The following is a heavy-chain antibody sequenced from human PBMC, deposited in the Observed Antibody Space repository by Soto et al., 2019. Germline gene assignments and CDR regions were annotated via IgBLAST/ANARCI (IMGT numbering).Heavy chain of an antibody. CDR3: VKDPSPTTGPTDDNWFDT. V-gene: IGHV1-3*01. Sequence: ASVKVSCKASGYTFTRNAIHWVRQAPGQRLEWMGWIDAGNGNTKYSENLQGRVTISRDNFKNTVSLQMNSLRVEDTAIYYCVKDPSPTTGPTDDNWFDTWGLGTLVTVSS. CDR1: GYTFTRNA. J-gene: IGHJ5*02. D-gene: IGHD4-4*01. CDR2: IDAGNGNT.